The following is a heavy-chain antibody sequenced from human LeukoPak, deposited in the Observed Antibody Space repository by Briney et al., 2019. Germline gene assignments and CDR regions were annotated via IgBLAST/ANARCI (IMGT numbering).Heavy chain of an antibody. CDR2: ISYDGSNK. CDR3: AKDPVDYGDYEGYFDY. V-gene: IGHV3-30*18. CDR1: GFTFSSYG. D-gene: IGHD4-17*01. J-gene: IGHJ4*02. Sequence: GRSLRLSCAASGFTFSSYGMHWVRQAPGKGLEWVAVISYDGSNKYYAGSVKGRFTISRDNSKNTLYLQMNSLRAEDTAVYYCAKDPVDYGDYEGYFDYWGQGTLVTVSS.